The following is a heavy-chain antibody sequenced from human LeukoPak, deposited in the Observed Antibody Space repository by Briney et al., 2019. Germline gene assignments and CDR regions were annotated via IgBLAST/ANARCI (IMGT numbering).Heavy chain of an antibody. CDR2: IYWDGDK. D-gene: IGHD2-15*01. J-gene: IGHJ4*02. Sequence: SGPTLVNPTQTLTLTCTFSGFSLSTSGVGVGWIRQPPGKALEWLALIYWDGDKRYSPSLKSRLTITKDTSKNQVVLTMTNMDPVDTATYHCAHRRAYCSGGSCFYYFDYWGQGTLVTVSS. CDR1: GFSLSTSGVG. V-gene: IGHV2-5*02. CDR3: AHRRAYCSGGSCFYYFDY.